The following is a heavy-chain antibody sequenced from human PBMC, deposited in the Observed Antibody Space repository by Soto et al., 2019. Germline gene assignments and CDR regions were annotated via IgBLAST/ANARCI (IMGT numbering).Heavy chain of an antibody. CDR1: EFSFSSYW. J-gene: IGHJ5*02. V-gene: IGHV3-7*01. CDR3: AREIVVVVPDTHWFDP. Sequence: QPGGSLRLSCAASEFSFSSYWMSWVRQAPGKGLEWVANINQDGSEKYYVDSVKGRFTISRDNAKNLLYLQMNSLRAEDTAVFYCAREIVVVVPDTHWFDPWGQGSLVTVSS. D-gene: IGHD2-15*01. CDR2: INQDGSEK.